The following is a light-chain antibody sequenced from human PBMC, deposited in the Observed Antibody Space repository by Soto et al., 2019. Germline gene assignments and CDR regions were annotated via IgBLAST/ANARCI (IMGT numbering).Light chain of an antibody. J-gene: IGLJ1*01. CDR1: SSDVGTYNY. CDR3: CSYAGSYIFYV. V-gene: IGLV2-11*01. Sequence: QSALTQPRSVSGSPGQYVTISCTGTSSDVGTYNYVSWYQQHPGKAPKVMIYDVSKRPSGVPDRFSGSKSGNTASLTISGLQAEDEADYYCCSYAGSYIFYVFGTGTKLTVL. CDR2: DVS.